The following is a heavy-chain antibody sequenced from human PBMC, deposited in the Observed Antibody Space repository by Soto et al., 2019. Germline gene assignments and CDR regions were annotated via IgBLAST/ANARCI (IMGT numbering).Heavy chain of an antibody. J-gene: IGHJ6*03. CDR1: GGTFSSYT. Sequence: GASVQVFCKASGGTFSSYTISWVRQAPGQGLEWMGSIIPILGIANYAQKFQGRVTITADTSTSTAYMELRSLRSDDTAVYYCAVAARRPDYYYMDVWGKGTTVTVSS. V-gene: IGHV1-69*02. D-gene: IGHD6-6*01. CDR2: IIPILGIA. CDR3: AVAARRPDYYYMDV.